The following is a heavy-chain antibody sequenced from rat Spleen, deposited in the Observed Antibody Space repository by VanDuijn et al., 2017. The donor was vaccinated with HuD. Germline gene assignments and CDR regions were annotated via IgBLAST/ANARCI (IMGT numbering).Heavy chain of an antibody. J-gene: IGHJ2*01. CDR3: ARSVFDY. CDR2: ITYDGSST. V-gene: IGHV5-29*01. Sequence: EVQLVESGGGLVQPGSPLKLSCEASGFTFSDYYMAWVRQAPTKGLEWVATITYDGSSTYYRDSVKGRFTISRDNAKSTLYLQMDSLRSEDTATYYCARSVFDYWGQGVMVTVSS. CDR1: GFTFSDYY.